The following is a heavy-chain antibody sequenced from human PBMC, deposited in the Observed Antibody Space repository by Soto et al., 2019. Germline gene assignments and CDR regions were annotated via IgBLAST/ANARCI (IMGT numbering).Heavy chain of an antibody. CDR2: ISWNSGSI. CDR1: GFTFDDYA. Sequence: QPGGSLRLSCAASGFTFDDYAMHWVRQAPGKGLEWVSGISWNSGSIGYADSVKGRFTISRDNAKNSLYLQMNSLRAEDTALYYCAKSPRLTSGYSSGWYLDCWGQGTLVTVSS. D-gene: IGHD6-19*01. V-gene: IGHV3-9*01. CDR3: AKSPRLTSGYSSGWYLDC. J-gene: IGHJ4*02.